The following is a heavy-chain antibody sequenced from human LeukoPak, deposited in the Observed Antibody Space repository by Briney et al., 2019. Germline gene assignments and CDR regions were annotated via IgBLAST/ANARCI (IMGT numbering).Heavy chain of an antibody. CDR2: IYSGGST. CDR1: GFTVSSNY. J-gene: IGHJ4*02. CDR3: ARLWFEEYYFDY. Sequence: PGGSLRLSCAASGFTVSSNYMSGVRQAPGKGLEWVSVIYSGGSTYYADSVKGRFTISRDNSKNTLYLQMNSLRAEDTAVYYCARLWFEEYYFDYWGQGTLVTVSA. V-gene: IGHV3-53*01. D-gene: IGHD3-10*01.